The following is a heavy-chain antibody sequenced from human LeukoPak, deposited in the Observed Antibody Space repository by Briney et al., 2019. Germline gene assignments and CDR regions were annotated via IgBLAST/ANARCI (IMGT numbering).Heavy chain of an antibody. V-gene: IGHV3-23*01. CDR1: GFTFSSYT. J-gene: IGHJ4*02. Sequence: PGGSLRLSCAASGFTFSSYTMSWIRQAPGKGLEWVSSISSSGLSTYYADSVKGRFTISRDNSRNTLYLQVDSLRDEDTATYYCARNMALWRYWGQGTLVTVSS. CDR3: ARNMALWRY. D-gene: IGHD2-21*01. CDR2: ISSSGLST.